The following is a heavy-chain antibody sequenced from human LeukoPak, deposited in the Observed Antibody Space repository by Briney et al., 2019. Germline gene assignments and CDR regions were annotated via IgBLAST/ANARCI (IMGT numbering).Heavy chain of an antibody. CDR2: ISYDGSNK. CDR3: ARDTAPKLRFLEYGMDV. V-gene: IGHV3-30-3*01. CDR1: GFTFSSYA. Sequence: GRSLRLSCAASGFTFSSYAMHWVRQAPGKGLEWVAVISYDGSNKYYADPVKGRFTISRDNSKNTLYLQMNSLRAEDTAVYYCARDTAPKLRFLEYGMDVWGQGTTVTVSS. J-gene: IGHJ6*02. D-gene: IGHD3-3*01.